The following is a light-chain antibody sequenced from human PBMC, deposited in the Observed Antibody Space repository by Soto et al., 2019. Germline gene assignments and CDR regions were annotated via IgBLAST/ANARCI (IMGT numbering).Light chain of an antibody. CDR1: QSISKY. Sequence: DIQMTQSPSSLSASVGDRVTITCRASQSISKYLNWYQQRPGKAPKLLIYAASSLQSGVPSRFRGSGSGTDFTLTISSLQPEDFAIYFCQQTYSTLLTFGGGTKVEIK. J-gene: IGKJ4*01. CDR3: QQTYSTLLT. CDR2: AAS. V-gene: IGKV1-39*01.